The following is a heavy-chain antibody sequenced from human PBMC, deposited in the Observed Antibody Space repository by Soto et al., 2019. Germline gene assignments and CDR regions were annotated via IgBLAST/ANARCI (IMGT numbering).Heavy chain of an antibody. J-gene: IGHJ4*02. Sequence: SETLSLTCTVSGGSISGGGYYWSWIRQHPGKGLEWIGYIYYSGSTYYNPSLKSRVTISVDTSKNQFSLKLSSVTAADTAVYYCARLFYPGSYFDYWGQGTLVTVSS. CDR1: GGSISGGGYY. CDR3: ARLFYPGSYFDY. D-gene: IGHD3-3*01. V-gene: IGHV4-31*03. CDR2: IYYSGST.